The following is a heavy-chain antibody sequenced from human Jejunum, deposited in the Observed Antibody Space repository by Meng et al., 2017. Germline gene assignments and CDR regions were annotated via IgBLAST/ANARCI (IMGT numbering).Heavy chain of an antibody. CDR1: GYTFSNYL. CDR3: AREKFGTAPDS. J-gene: IGHJ4*02. D-gene: IGHD5-18*01. CDR2: IDPSGGST. V-gene: IGHV1-46*01. Sequence: ASVKVSCKASGYTFSNYLIHWVRQAPGQGLEWVGLIDPSGGSTTYAQKFQGRVTMTRDTSTSTVYMELSSLTSDDTAVFYCAREKFGTAPDSWGQGTRVTVSS.